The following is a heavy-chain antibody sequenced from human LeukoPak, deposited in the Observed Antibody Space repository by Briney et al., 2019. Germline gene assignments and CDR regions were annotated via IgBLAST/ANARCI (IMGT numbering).Heavy chain of an antibody. J-gene: IGHJ5*01. CDR2: ITSSSSHM. D-gene: IGHD7-27*01. CDR3: ATNVGIDS. Sequence: GGSLRLSCAACGFTLCTYTMDCVRQAPGKGLEWVSSITSSSSHMYYADSVKGRFTISRDNAENSPHLQMNSLRAEDTAIYYCATNVGIDSWGQGTLVTVSS. CDR1: GFTLCTYT. V-gene: IGHV3-21*01.